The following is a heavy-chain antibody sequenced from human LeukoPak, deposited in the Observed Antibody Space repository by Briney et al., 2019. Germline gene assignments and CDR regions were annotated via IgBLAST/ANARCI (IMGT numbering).Heavy chain of an antibody. V-gene: IGHV3-9*01. CDR1: GFTFDNYP. J-gene: IGHJ4*02. D-gene: IGHD3-22*01. Sequence: SLSLSCAASGFTFDNYPMPWVRQAPGKGPEWVSGICRNSGCLGYADSVRGRFTISRDDAKNSLYLQINSLRAEDTALYYCAKEGPSSSGYQPLDCWGQGTLVTVSS. CDR2: ICRNSGCL. CDR3: AKEGPSSSGYQPLDC.